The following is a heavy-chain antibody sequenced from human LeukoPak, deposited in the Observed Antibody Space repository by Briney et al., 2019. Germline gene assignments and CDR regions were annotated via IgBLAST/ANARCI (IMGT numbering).Heavy chain of an antibody. J-gene: IGHJ5*02. D-gene: IGHD4-17*01. Sequence: PGGSLRLSCAASGFTFSSYAMSWVRQAPGKGLEWVSAISGSGGSTYYADSVRGRFTISRDNSKNTLYLQMNSLRAEDTAVYYCAKGHFYGDYGWFDPWGQGTLVTVSS. CDR3: AKGHFYGDYGWFDP. V-gene: IGHV3-23*01. CDR1: GFTFSSYA. CDR2: ISGSGGST.